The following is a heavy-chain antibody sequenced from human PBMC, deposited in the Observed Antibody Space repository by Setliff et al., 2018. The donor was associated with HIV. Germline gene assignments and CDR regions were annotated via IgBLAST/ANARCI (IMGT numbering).Heavy chain of an antibody. CDR2: INPSGGST. CDR3: APIDPFPHDYSNSSFDY. CDR1: GYTFTSYY. V-gene: IGHV1-46*01. Sequence: ASVKVSCKASGYTFTSYYMHWVRQAPGQGLEWMGIINPSGGSTSYAQKFQGRVTMTRDTSTSTVYMELSSLRSEDTAVYYCAPIDPFPHDYSNSSFDYWGQGTLVTVS. D-gene: IGHD4-4*01. J-gene: IGHJ4*02.